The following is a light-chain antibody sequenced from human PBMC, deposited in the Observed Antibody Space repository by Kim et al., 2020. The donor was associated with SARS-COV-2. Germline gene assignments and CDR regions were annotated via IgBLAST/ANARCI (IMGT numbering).Light chain of an antibody. CDR1: QSVSSSY. CDR3: QQSGSSST. CDR2: GSS. V-gene: IGKV3-20*01. Sequence: LSPGERATLSCRASQSVSSSYLAWYQQKPGQAPRLLLYGSSSMATGIPDRFTGSGSGTDFTLTIIRLEPEDSAVYYCQQSGSSSTFGQGTRLEIK. J-gene: IGKJ5*01.